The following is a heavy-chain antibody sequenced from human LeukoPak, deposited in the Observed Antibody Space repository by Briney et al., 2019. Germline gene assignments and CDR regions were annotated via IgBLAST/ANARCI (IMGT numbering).Heavy chain of an antibody. Sequence: SETLSLTCTVPGGSISSYYWSWIRQPPGKGLEWIGYIYYSGSTNYNPSLKSRVTISVDTSKNQFSLKLSSVTAAATAVYYCASYGFDYFDYWGQGTLVTVSS. CDR1: GGSISSYY. J-gene: IGHJ4*02. CDR2: IYYSGST. D-gene: IGHD3-10*01. V-gene: IGHV4-59*08. CDR3: ASYGFDYFDY.